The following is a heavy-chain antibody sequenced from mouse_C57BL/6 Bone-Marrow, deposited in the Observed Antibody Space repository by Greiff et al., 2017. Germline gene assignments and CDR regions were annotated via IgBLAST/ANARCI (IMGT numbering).Heavy chain of an antibody. CDR1: GYTFTDYY. J-gene: IGHJ4*01. CDR3: ARGLFYAKDF. Sequence: EVQLQQSGPVLVKPGASVKMSCKASGYTFTDYYMNWVKQSHGKSLEWIGVINPYNGGTSYNQKFKGKATLTVDKSSSTAYMELNSLTSEDSAVYYCARGLFYAKDFWGQGTSVTVSS. V-gene: IGHV1-19*01. CDR2: INPYNGGT.